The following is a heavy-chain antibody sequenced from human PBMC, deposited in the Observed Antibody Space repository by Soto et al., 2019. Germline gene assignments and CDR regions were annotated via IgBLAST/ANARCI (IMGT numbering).Heavy chain of an antibody. CDR1: GFTFSTYV. Sequence: EVQLLESGGALVQTGGSLRLCCAVSGFTFSTYVMYWVRQAPGKGLECVSSINGGGTTYYSDFVRGRFTISRDISKNTLYLQMNSLRADDSAVYYCAKDRRGVYCSGGTCYSADYWGQGTLVTVSS. V-gene: IGHV3-23*01. CDR2: INGGGTT. D-gene: IGHD2-15*01. CDR3: AKDRRGVYCSGGTCYSADY. J-gene: IGHJ4*02.